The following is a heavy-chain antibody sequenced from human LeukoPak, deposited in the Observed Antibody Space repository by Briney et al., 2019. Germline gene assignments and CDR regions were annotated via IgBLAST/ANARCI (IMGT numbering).Heavy chain of an antibody. CDR3: TRSGYRHPYHFES. J-gene: IGHJ4*02. Sequence: GGSLRLSCAVYGFNVRTTYMSWVRQAPGKGLEWVSVIYTGGGADHADSVKGRFTISRDNSKNTLSLQMNSLRAEDTAIYYCTRSGYRHPYHFESWGQGTLVIVSS. CDR2: IYTGGGA. V-gene: IGHV3-53*01. D-gene: IGHD3-22*01. CDR1: GFNVRTTY.